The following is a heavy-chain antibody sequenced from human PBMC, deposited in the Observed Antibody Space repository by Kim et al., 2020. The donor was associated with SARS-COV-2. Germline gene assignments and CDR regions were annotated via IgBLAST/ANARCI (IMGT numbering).Heavy chain of an antibody. V-gene: IGHV1-69*13. CDR3: ARDQAAQNTPFDY. J-gene: IGHJ4*02. CDR1: GGTFSSYA. CDR2: IIPIFGTA. D-gene: IGHD6-25*01. Sequence: SVKVSCKASGGTFSSYAISWVRQAPGQGLEWMGGIIPIFGTANYAQKFQGRVTITADESTSTAYMELSSLRSEDTAVYYCARDQAAQNTPFDYWGQGTLVTVSS.